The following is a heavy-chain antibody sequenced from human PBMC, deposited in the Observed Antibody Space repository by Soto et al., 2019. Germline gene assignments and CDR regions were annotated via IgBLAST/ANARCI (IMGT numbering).Heavy chain of an antibody. CDR2: ISYDGSNK. V-gene: IGHV3-30-3*01. D-gene: IGHD2-2*01. Sequence: GGSLRLSCAASGFTFSSYAMHWVRQAPGKGLEWVAVISYDGSNKYYADSVKGRFTISRDNSKNTLYLQMNSLRAEDTAVYYCARDKGSSYWGKEPLVTVPS. CDR1: GFTFSSYA. J-gene: IGHJ4*02. CDR3: ARDKGSSY.